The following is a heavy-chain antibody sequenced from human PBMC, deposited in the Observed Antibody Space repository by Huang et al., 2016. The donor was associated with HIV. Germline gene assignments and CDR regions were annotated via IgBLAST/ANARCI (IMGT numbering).Heavy chain of an antibody. J-gene: IGHJ4*02. D-gene: IGHD3-22*01. V-gene: IGHV1-8*03. Sequence: QVQLVQSGAEVKKPGASVKVSCKASGFNFNNYDFNWVRQASGQVLEWKGLMNPKSGNTGYAQKFQGRVTITRNTSITTADMELRSLRSEDTAVYYCARARGFLYDSTGYYSRYYFDSWGQGTLVTISS. CDR2: MNPKSGNT. CDR1: GFNFNNYD. CDR3: ARARGFLYDSTGYYSRYYFDS.